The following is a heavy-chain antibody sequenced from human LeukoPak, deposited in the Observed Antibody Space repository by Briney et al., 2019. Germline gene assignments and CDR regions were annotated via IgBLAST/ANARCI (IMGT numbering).Heavy chain of an antibody. CDR1: GFTFSSYA. J-gene: IGHJ6*02. CDR3: ARGSWSGYSYGRDYYYGMDV. CDR2: ISYDGSNK. D-gene: IGHD5-18*01. V-gene: IGHV3-30*14. Sequence: GGSLRLSCAASGFTFSSYAMHWVRQAPGKGLEWVAVISYDGSNKYYADSVKGRFTISRHNSKNTLYLQMNSLRAEDTAVYYCARGSWSGYSYGRDYYYGMDVWGQGTTVTVSS.